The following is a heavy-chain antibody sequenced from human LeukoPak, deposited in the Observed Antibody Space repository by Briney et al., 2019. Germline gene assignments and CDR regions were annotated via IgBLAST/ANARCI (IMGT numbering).Heavy chain of an antibody. CDR1: GFTVSRHS. J-gene: IGHJ3*02. CDR2: ISSSSSYI. Sequence: GGSLRLSCAASGFTVSRHSINWVRQAPGKGLEWGSSISSSSSYIYYADSVKGRFTISRDNAKNSLYLQMNSLRAEDTAVYYCARDSGNYLDAFDIWGQGTMVTVSS. D-gene: IGHD1-7*01. CDR3: ARDSGNYLDAFDI. V-gene: IGHV3-21*01.